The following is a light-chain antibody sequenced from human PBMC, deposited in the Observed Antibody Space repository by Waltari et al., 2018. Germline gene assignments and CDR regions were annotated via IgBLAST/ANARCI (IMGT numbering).Light chain of an antibody. V-gene: IGKV3-15*01. CDR3: QQYNSWPPLT. CDR2: GAS. CDR1: QNIDNN. J-gene: IGKJ4*01. Sequence: EVVMSQSPHALSVSPGERVPLSCKASQNIDNNLAWYQQKPGQSPRLLIYGASTRATGIPARFSGSGSGTEFTLTISSLQSEDCAVFYCQQYNSWPPLTFGGGTKVEIK.